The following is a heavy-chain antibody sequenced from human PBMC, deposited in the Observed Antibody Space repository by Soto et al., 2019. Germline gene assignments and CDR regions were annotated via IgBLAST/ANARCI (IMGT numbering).Heavy chain of an antibody. CDR1: GGSISRGDYY. Sequence: SETLSLTCTVSGGSISRGDYYWSWISQPPGKGLEWIGYIYYSGSTYYNPSLKSRVTISVDTSKNQFSLKLSSVTAADTAVYYCARSITIFGVVSGLDYWGQGTLVTVSS. V-gene: IGHV4-30-4*01. D-gene: IGHD3-3*01. CDR3: ARSITIFGVVSGLDY. J-gene: IGHJ4*02. CDR2: IYYSGST.